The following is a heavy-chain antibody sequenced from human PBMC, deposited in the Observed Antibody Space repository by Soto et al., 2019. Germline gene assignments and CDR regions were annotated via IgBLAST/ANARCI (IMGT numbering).Heavy chain of an antibody. V-gene: IGHV4-30-2*01. J-gene: IGHJ4*02. CDR3: ARERGGSGLFDS. CDR1: GGSISNAAYS. Sequence: SETLSLTCTVSGGSISNAAYSWSWIRQPPGKGLEWIGYIYPSGMPFYNPSLRSRVTISIDRSNDQFSLNLKSVTAADTAVYYCARERGGSGLFDSWGQGTLVTVSS. D-gene: IGHD6-25*01. CDR2: IYPSGMP.